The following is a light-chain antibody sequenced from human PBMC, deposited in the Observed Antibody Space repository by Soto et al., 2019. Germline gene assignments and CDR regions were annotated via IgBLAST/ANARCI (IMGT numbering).Light chain of an antibody. J-gene: IGKJ2*01. Sequence: DIVLTQSPATLSLSPGERATLSCRASQSVSSYLAWYQQKPGQAPRLLIYDASNRATGIPARFSGSGSGTDFTLTIGSLGPEDSEVYYCDQRINWPRTFGQGTQLEIK. CDR2: DAS. V-gene: IGKV3-11*01. CDR1: QSVSSY. CDR3: DQRINWPRT.